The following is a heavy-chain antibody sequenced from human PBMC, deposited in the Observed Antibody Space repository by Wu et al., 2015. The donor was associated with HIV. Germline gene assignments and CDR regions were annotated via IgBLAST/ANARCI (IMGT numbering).Heavy chain of an antibody. D-gene: IGHD6-13*01. CDR1: GGSISSYY. V-gene: IGHV4-59*01. CDR2: IYYSGST. CDR3: ARDLPHSAGHSSSWYPAFDI. J-gene: IGHJ3*02. Sequence: QVQLQESGPGLVKPSETLSLTCTVSGGSISSYYWSWIRQPPGKGLEWIGYIYYSGSTNYNPSLKSRVTISVDTSKNQFSLKLSSVTAADTAVYYCARDLPHSAGHSSSWYPAFDIWGQGTMVTVSS.